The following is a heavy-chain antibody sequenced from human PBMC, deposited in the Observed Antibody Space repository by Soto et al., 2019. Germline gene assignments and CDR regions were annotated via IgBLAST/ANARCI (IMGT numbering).Heavy chain of an antibody. CDR1: GFTFESYA. Sequence: EVQLVESGGGSVQPGRSLRLSCVASGFTFESYAMHWVRQVPGKGLEWVSGISLNSGSIGYEDSVKGRFTISRDNAQKSLYLEMTSLRVEDTAFYYCVKDIHEQWLVSHFEYWGQGALVTVSS. V-gene: IGHV3-9*01. J-gene: IGHJ4*02. CDR2: ISLNSGSI. D-gene: IGHD6-19*01. CDR3: VKDIHEQWLVSHFEY.